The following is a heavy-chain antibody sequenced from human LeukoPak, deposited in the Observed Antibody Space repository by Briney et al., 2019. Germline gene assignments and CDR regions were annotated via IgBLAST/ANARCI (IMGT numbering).Heavy chain of an antibody. V-gene: IGHV3-53*01. D-gene: IGHD2-2*02. CDR3: ARVVDLGYCSSTSCYRWFDP. J-gene: IGHJ5*02. CDR1: GFTVSSNY. Sequence: PGGSLRLSCAASGFTVSSNYMSWVRQAPGKGLEWVSVIYSGGSTYYADSVKGRFTISRDNSKNTLYLQMNSLRAEDTAVYYCARVVDLGYCSSTSCYRWFDPWGQGTLVTVSS. CDR2: IYSGGST.